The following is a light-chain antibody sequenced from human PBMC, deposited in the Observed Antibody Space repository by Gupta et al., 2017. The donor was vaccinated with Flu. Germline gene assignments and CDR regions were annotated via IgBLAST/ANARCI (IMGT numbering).Light chain of an antibody. J-gene: IGKJ4*01. V-gene: IGKV1-39*01. CDR3: QQSYSFFT. Sequence: SPSSLSASVGDRVTITCRASQSISTYLNWYQHKPGKVPKLLIHAASRLQSGVPSRFSGSGSGTDFALTISSLQPEDSASYYCQQSYSFFTFAGGTKVEI. CDR2: AAS. CDR1: QSISTY.